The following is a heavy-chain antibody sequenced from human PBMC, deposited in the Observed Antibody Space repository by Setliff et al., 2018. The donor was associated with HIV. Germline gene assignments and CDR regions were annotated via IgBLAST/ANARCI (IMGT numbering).Heavy chain of an antibody. CDR3: ARAPLYDFWSDSHTTYPPYYFDY. Sequence: SETLSLTCAVYGGSLSGHYWSWIRQPPGKGLEWIGEINDSGRTNYNPSLKSRVTMSVDTSKNQFSLKLSSVTAADTAVYYCARAPLYDFWSDSHTTYPPYYFDYWGQGTLVTVSS. J-gene: IGHJ4*02. V-gene: IGHV4-34*01. CDR1: GGSLSGHY. CDR2: INDSGRT. D-gene: IGHD3-3*01.